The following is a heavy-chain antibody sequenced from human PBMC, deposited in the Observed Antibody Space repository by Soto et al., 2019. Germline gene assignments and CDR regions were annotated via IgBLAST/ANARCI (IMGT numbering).Heavy chain of an antibody. Sequence: GGSLRLXCAASGFTFSSYSMNWVRQAPGKGLEWVSSISSSSSYIYYADSVKGRFTISRDNAKNSLYLQMNSLRAEDTAVYYCARGTEGIAARPHFDHWGQGTLVTVSS. CDR3: ARGTEGIAARPHFDH. D-gene: IGHD6-6*01. CDR2: ISSSSSYI. V-gene: IGHV3-21*01. CDR1: GFTFSSYS. J-gene: IGHJ4*02.